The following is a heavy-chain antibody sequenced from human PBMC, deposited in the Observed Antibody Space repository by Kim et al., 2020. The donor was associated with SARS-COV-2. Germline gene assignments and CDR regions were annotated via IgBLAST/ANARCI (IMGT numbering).Heavy chain of an antibody. J-gene: IGHJ6*02. CDR3: ARDLTMVRGVLYFGMDV. V-gene: IGHV3-11*06. D-gene: IGHD3-10*01. Sequence: KCRFTDSRDNAKNSLYLQMNSLRAEDTAVYYCARDLTMVRGVLYFGMDVWGQGTTVTVSS.